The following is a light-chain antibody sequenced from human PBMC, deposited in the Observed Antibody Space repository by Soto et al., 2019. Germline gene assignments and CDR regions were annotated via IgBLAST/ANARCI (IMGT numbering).Light chain of an antibody. Sequence: EIVLTQSPATLSLSPGERATLSCRASQSVSSYLAWYQQKPSQAPRLLIYDASNRATGIPARFSGSGSGTDVTLTISSVEPEDFAVYYCQQRSNWPPWTFGQGTKVEIK. J-gene: IGKJ1*01. CDR1: QSVSSY. CDR3: QQRSNWPPWT. CDR2: DAS. V-gene: IGKV3-11*01.